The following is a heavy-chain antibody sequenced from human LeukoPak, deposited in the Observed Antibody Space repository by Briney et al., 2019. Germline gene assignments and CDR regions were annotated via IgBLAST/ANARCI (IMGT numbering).Heavy chain of an antibody. Sequence: SETLSLTCTVSGGSISSYYWSWIRQPPGKGLEWIGYISYSGSTNYNPSLKGRVTISVDTSKNQFSLKLSSVTAADTAVYYCARPDYSSGWYYFDYWGQGTLVTVSS. CDR2: ISYSGST. D-gene: IGHD6-19*01. CDR3: ARPDYSSGWYYFDY. J-gene: IGHJ4*02. CDR1: GGSISSYY. V-gene: IGHV4-59*08.